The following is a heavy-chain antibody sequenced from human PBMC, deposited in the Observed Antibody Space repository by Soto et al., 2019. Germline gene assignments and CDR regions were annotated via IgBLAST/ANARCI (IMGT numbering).Heavy chain of an antibody. CDR3: ARTKVWGACAFDI. Sequence: PSETLSLTCAVYGGSFSGYYWSWIRQPPGKGLEWIGEINHSGSTNYNPSLKSRVTISVDTSKNQFSLKLSSVTAAGTAVYYCARTKVWGACAFDIWGQGTMVT. CDR1: GGSFSGYY. J-gene: IGHJ3*02. CDR2: INHSGST. D-gene: IGHD3-16*01. V-gene: IGHV4-34*01.